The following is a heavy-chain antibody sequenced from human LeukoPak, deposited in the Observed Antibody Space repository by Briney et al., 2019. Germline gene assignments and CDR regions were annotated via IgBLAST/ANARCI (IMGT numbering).Heavy chain of an antibody. J-gene: IGHJ3*02. CDR2: ISGSGGST. CDR1: GFTFSSYA. Sequence: SAGSLRLSCAASGFTFSSYALSWVRQPPGKGLEWVSAISGSGGSTYYADSVKGRFTISRDNSKNTLYLQMNSLRAEDTAVYYCAKDLSSAFDIWGQGTMVTVSS. CDR3: AKDLSSAFDI. D-gene: IGHD5/OR15-5a*01. V-gene: IGHV3-23*01.